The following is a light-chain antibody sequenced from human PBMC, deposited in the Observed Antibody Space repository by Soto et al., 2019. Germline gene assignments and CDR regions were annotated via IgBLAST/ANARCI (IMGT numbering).Light chain of an antibody. V-gene: IGKV3-15*01. CDR3: QQYKAWTTST. CDR1: QSISSK. J-gene: IGKJ5*01. Sequence: EIVMTQSPATLSVSPGERATLSCRASQSISSKLGWYQQRPGQAPRLLIYGASTRATGIPARFSGSGSGTEFTLTICSLQSEDSAVYYCQQYKAWTTSTFSQGTRQEIK. CDR2: GAS.